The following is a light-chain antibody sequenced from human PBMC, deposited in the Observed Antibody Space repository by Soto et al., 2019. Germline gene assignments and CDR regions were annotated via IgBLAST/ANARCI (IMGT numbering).Light chain of an antibody. Sequence: QSALTQPASVSGSPGQSIAISCTGTSSDVGGYSYVSWYQQQPGKAPKLVISDVSNRPSGVSDRFSGSKSGNTASLTISGLQTEDEADYYCASYTTSSTYVFGTGTTVTV. CDR3: ASYTTSSTYV. V-gene: IGLV2-14*01. CDR2: DVS. CDR1: SSDVGGYSY. J-gene: IGLJ1*01.